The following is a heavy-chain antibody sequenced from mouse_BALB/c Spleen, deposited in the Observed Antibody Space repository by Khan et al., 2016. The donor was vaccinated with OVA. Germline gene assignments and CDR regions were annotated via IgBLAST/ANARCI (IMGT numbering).Heavy chain of an antibody. V-gene: IGHV3-2*02. CDR2: ISYSGST. J-gene: IGHJ3*01. CDR1: GYSITSDYT. CDR3: ARWFTY. Sequence: VQLMQSGPGLVKPSQSLSLSCTVTGYSITSDYTWNWIRQFPGNKMELMGYISYSGSTTYNPSFKSRISFTRETSKNQFFLQLNSVTTEDTATYYNARWFTYWGQGTLVTVSA.